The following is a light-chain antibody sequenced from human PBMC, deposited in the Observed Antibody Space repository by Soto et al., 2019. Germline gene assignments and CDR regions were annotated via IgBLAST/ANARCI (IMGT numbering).Light chain of an antibody. CDR3: QQYYDCPPLM. J-gene: IGKJ4*02. V-gene: IGKV3-15*01. Sequence: EIVMTQSPATLSGSPGERATLSCRASRNITRKLAWYQQKPGQALRLLISGASTRATGIPARFSGSGSGTEFTLTISSLQSEDFAVYYCQQYYDCPPLMFGGGTKVEIK. CDR1: RNITRK. CDR2: GAS.